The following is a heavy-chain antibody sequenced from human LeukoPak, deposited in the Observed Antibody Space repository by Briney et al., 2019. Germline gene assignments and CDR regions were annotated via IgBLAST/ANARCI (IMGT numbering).Heavy chain of an antibody. J-gene: IGHJ4*02. CDR2: IGYSGGDI. Sequence: GGSLRLSCAASGFTFSSYAMTWVRQAPGKGLEWVSVIGYSGGDIQYADSVKGRFTISRDNSKNTLYLQRNSLRVEDTPVYYCAKYAPPTTVVTRFFDYWGQGTLVTVSS. CDR3: AKYAPPTTVVTRFFDY. V-gene: IGHV3-23*01. CDR1: GFTFSSYA. D-gene: IGHD4-23*01.